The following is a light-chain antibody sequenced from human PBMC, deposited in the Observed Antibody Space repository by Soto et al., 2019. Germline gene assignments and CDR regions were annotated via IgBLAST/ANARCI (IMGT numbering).Light chain of an antibody. Sequence: EIVLTQSPATLSSSPGERATLSCRASESVNSAYLAWYQHRPAQAPRLLIYGASSRATGVPDRFSGSGSGTEFTLTITRLEPADFALYYCQQYGYSPWTFGLGTKVDI. CDR2: GAS. CDR1: ESVNSAY. CDR3: QQYGYSPWT. V-gene: IGKV3-20*01. J-gene: IGKJ1*01.